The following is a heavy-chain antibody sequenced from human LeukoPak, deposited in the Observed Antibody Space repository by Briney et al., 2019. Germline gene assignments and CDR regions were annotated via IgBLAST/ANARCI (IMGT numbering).Heavy chain of an antibody. CDR1: GFTFSSYA. V-gene: IGHV3-23*01. CDR3: AKDVYSGYSYGYFDY. CDR2: ISGSGGST. Sequence: PGGSLRLSCAASGFTFSSYAMSWVRQAPGKGLEWVSAISGSGGSTYYADSVKGRFTISRDNSKNTLYLQMNSLRAEDTAVYYCAKDVYSGYSYGYFDYWGQGTLVTVSS. D-gene: IGHD5-18*01. J-gene: IGHJ4*02.